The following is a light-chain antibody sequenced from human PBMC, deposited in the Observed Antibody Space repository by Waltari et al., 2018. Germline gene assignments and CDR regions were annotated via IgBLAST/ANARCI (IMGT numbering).Light chain of an antibody. Sequence: QSGLTQPASVSGSPGQSITISCTATSSDVGNYNLVSWYQQYPGKAPKLMVYEVTKRTSGVSDRFSGSKSGNTASLTIYGLQSEDEADYYCCSYAGLGIYVFGTGTKVTVL. CDR3: CSYAGLGIYV. CDR1: SSDVGNYNL. CDR2: EVT. V-gene: IGLV2-23*02. J-gene: IGLJ1*01.